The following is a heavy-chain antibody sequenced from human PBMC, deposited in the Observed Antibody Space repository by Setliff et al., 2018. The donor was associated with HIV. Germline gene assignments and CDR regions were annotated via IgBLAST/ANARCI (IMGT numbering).Heavy chain of an antibody. CDR3: ARGADASGYFYREYFQH. D-gene: IGHD3-22*01. CDR1: GVTFNYSF. CDR2: VVPTIHET. Sequence: SVKVSCKASGVTFNYSFITWVRQAPGQGLEWMGGVVPTIHETTYAQKFQGRVTITADESATTVYMEMSGLTSEDTAIYYCARGADASGYFYREYFQHWGQGTLVTVSS. J-gene: IGHJ1*01. V-gene: IGHV1-69*13.